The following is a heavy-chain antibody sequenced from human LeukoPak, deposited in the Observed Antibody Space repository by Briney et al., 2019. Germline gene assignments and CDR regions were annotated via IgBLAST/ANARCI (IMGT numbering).Heavy chain of an antibody. CDR2: IKQDGSEK. D-gene: IGHD3-9*01. V-gene: IGHV3-7*03. J-gene: IGHJ5*02. CDR3: ARELDILTNWFDP. Sequence: AGGSLRLSCAASGFTFSSYAMHWVRQAPGKGLEWVANIKQDGSEKYYVDSVKGRFTISRDNAKNSLYLQMNSLRAEDTAVYYCARELDILTNWFDPWGQGTLVTVSS. CDR1: GFTFSSYA.